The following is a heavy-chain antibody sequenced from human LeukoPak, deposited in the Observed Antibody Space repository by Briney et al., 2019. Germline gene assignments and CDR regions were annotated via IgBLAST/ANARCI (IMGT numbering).Heavy chain of an antibody. J-gene: IGHJ4*02. CDR1: GFTLSRYW. CDR2: IKQDGSEK. D-gene: IGHD3-9*01. V-gene: IGHV3-7*03. CDR3: ARCKDWYDY. Sequence: GGSLRLSCAASGFTLSRYWMSWVRQAPGKGREWVGNIKQDGSEKHYVDSVKDRFTISRDKAKNSLYLQMNSLRAEDTAVYYCARCKDWYDYWGQGTLVTVSS.